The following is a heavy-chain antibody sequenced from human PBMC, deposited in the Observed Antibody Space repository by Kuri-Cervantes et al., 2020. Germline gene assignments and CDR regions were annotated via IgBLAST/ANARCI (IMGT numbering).Heavy chain of an antibody. V-gene: IGHV3-21*01. D-gene: IGHD3-10*01. CDR1: GFTFSSYG. J-gene: IGHJ4*02. CDR3: ARDGYYGSGSYFGVGS. Sequence: GESLKISCAASGFTFSSYGMHWVRQAPGKGLEWVSSISSSSNYIYYAGSVKGRFTISRDNAKRSLYLQMNSLRAEDTAVYYCARDGYYGSGSYFGVGSWGQGTRVTGSS. CDR2: ISSSSNYI.